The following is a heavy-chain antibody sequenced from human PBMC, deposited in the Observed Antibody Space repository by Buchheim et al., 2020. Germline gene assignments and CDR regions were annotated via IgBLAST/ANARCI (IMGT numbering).Heavy chain of an antibody. CDR1: GFSISSYW. Sequence: VQLVESGGGVVQPGRSLRLSCAASGFSISSYWMHWVRQTPGKGLVWVSRINSDGSSTSDADSVQGRFTISRDNAKNTLTLQMNSLRAEDTALYYCVRGAPFDLWGRGTL. V-gene: IGHV3-74*02. D-gene: IGHD1-26*01. J-gene: IGHJ4*02. CDR2: INSDGSST. CDR3: VRGAPFDL.